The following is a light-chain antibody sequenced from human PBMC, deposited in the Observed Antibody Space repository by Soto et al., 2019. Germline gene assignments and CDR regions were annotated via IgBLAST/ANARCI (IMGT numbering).Light chain of an antibody. CDR1: QSISSN. CDR3: QQYNTWPTYT. Sequence: EIVITQSPVTLSVSPGERATLSCRASQSISSNLAWHGQKPGQAPRLLIYSASTRANGVPARFSGSGSGTELTLTISSLQSEDFAVYDGQQYNTWPTYTFGQGTKVDIK. CDR2: SAS. J-gene: IGKJ2*01. V-gene: IGKV3-15*01.